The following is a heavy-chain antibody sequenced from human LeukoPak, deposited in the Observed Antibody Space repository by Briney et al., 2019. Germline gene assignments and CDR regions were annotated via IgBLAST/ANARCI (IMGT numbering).Heavy chain of an antibody. CDR2: MRSDGSTK. CDR3: AKAYDSSGYYLDH. CDR1: GFSFSSYG. J-gene: IGHJ4*02. Sequence: GGSLRLSCAASGFSFSSYGMHWVRQAPGKGLEWVAYMRSDGSTKYYADSVKGRFTISRDNSKNTLYLQMNSLRPEDTAVYYCAKAYDSSGYYLDHWGQGTLVTVSS. V-gene: IGHV3-30*02. D-gene: IGHD3-22*01.